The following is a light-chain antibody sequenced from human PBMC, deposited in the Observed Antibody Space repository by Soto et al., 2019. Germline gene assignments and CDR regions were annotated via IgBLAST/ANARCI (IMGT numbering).Light chain of an antibody. J-gene: IGKJ4*01. Sequence: IQLIQSPSSLAASLGERVPVTCAASQDIRNYLDWYQQKPGKAPKLLICDASTLYSGVPSRFRGSGSGTDSTLTISGLPPEDFEAYYCQQLKSYPSTFGGGTKVDIK. CDR1: QDIRNY. CDR3: QQLKSYPST. V-gene: IGKV1-13*02. CDR2: DAS.